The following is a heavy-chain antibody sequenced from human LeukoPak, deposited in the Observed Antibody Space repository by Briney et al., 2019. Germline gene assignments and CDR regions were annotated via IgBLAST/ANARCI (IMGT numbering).Heavy chain of an antibody. CDR3: ARGTGCDY. CDR2: ISSSGSTT. Sequence: QPGGSLRLSCAASGFTFSSYGMNWVRQAPGKGLEWVSYISSSGSTTYYADSVKGRFTISRDNAKSSLYLQVNSLRAGDTAVYYCARGTGCDYWGQGTLVTVSS. D-gene: IGHD2-8*02. CDR1: GFTFSSYG. V-gene: IGHV3-48*03. J-gene: IGHJ4*02.